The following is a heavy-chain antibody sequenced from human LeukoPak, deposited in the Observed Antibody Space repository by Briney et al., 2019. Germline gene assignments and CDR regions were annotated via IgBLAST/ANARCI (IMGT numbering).Heavy chain of an antibody. CDR2: ITSSGTSI. D-gene: IGHD2-2*01. CDR1: GFSFSDYY. Sequence: GGSLRLSCAASGFSFSDYYMGWIRQAPGKGLEWVAYITSSGTSIYYADSVKGRFTISRDNAKNSLYLQMNSLRAEDTAVYYCAKDFCSSTSCYDDAFDFWGQGTMVTVSS. J-gene: IGHJ3*01. CDR3: AKDFCSSTSCYDDAFDF. V-gene: IGHV3-11*04.